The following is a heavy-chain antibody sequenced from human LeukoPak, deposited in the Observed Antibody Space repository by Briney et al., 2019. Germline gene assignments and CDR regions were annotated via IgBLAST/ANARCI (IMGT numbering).Heavy chain of an antibody. Sequence: SVKVSCKASGGTFSSYAISWVRQAPGQGLEWMGRIIPILGIANYAQKFQGRVTITADKSTSTAYMELSSLGSEDTAVYYCARGPTSSTFDYWGQGTLVTVSS. CDR3: ARGPTSSTFDY. CDR1: GGTFSSYA. D-gene: IGHD6-6*01. J-gene: IGHJ4*02. V-gene: IGHV1-69*04. CDR2: IIPILGIA.